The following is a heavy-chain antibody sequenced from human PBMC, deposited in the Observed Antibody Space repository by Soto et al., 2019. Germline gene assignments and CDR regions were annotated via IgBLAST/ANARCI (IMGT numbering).Heavy chain of an antibody. Sequence: GGSLRLSCAASGVTFSSYWMTWVRQAPGKGLEWVANTKPDGSEKNYVGSVKGRFTISRDNAKNSLFLQMDSLRAEDTAVYYCARVAYVDESFDYWGQGTLVTVSS. CDR1: GVTFSSYW. J-gene: IGHJ4*02. V-gene: IGHV3-7*01. D-gene: IGHD2-21*01. CDR2: TKPDGSEK. CDR3: ARVAYVDESFDY.